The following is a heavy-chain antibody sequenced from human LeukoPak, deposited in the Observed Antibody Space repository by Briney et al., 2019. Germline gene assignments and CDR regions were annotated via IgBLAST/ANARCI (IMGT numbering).Heavy chain of an antibody. V-gene: IGHV3-30*04. D-gene: IGHD1-26*01. CDR3: AGGRELSAFDI. J-gene: IGHJ3*02. CDR2: ISYDGTDK. CDR1: GFTFSDYA. Sequence: GGSLRLSCAASGFTFSDYAMHWVRQAPGMGLEWVALISYDGTDKYYADSVKGRFTISRDNSKSTLYLQMNSLRAEDTAVYYCAGGRELSAFDIWGQGTMVTVSS.